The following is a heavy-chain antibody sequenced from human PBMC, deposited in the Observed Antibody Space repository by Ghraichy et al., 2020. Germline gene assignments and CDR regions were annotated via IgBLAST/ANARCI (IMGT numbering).Heavy chain of an antibody. Sequence: ASVKVSCKASGYTFTGYYMHWVRQAPGQGLEWMGWINPNSGGTNYAQKFQGRVTMTRDTSISTAYMELSRLRSDATGGYYCARSRDIAAAGSNYYYLDVWGKGTTVTVSS. V-gene: IGHV1-2*02. D-gene: IGHD6-13*01. CDR3: ARSRDIAAAGSNYYYLDV. CDR1: GYTFTGYY. J-gene: IGHJ6*03. CDR2: INPNSGGT.